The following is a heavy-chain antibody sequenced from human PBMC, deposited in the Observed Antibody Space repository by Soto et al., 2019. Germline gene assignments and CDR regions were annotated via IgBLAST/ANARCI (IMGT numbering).Heavy chain of an antibody. J-gene: IGHJ6*04. Sequence: GGSLRLSCAASGFTFSSYWMSWVRQAPGKGLEWVANIKQDGSEKYYVDSVKGGFTISRDNAKNSLYLQMNSLRAEDTAVYYCARDQHCSGGSCYFGGLDVWGKGTTVTVSS. CDR1: GFTFSSYW. V-gene: IGHV3-7*01. CDR2: IKQDGSEK. D-gene: IGHD2-15*01. CDR3: ARDQHCSGGSCYFGGLDV.